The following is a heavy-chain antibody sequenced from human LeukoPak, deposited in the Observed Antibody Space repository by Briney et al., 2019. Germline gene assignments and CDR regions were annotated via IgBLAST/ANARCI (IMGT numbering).Heavy chain of an antibody. Sequence: PGGSLRLSCAASGFTFSSYSINWVRQAPGKGLEWVSYISSSTSTTYYADSVKGRFTISRDNAKKSLYLQMNSLRAEDTAVYYCARARAGTYYPYYFYYWGQGTPVTVSP. CDR1: GFTFSSYS. V-gene: IGHV3-48*01. CDR2: ISSSTSTT. D-gene: IGHD1-26*01. J-gene: IGHJ4*02. CDR3: ARARAGTYYPYYFYY.